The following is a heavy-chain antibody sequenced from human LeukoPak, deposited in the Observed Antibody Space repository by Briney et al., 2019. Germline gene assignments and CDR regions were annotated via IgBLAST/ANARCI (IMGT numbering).Heavy chain of an antibody. V-gene: IGHV7-4-1*02. J-gene: IGHJ4*02. CDR3: ARGYDSSGYFSD. CDR2: IDTNTGNP. Sequence: ASVKVSCKASGYTFSSNAINWLRQAPGQGLEWMGWIDTNTGNPTYAQGFTGQFVFSLDTSVSTAYLQISSLKAEDTAEYFCARGYDSSGYFSDGGQGTLVTVSS. CDR1: GYTFSSNA. D-gene: IGHD3-22*01.